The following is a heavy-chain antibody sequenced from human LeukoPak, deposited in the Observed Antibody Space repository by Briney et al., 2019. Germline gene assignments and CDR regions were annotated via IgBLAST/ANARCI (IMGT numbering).Heavy chain of an antibody. D-gene: IGHD3-22*01. J-gene: IGHJ4*02. CDR2: ISGSGGST. Sequence: GGSLRLSCAASGFTFSSYAMSWVRQAPGKGVEWVSAISGSGGSTYYADSVKGRFTISRDNSKNTLYLQMNSLRAEDTAVYYCAKDGRPMIVVVIDYWGQGTLVTVSS. CDR1: GFTFSSYA. V-gene: IGHV3-23*01. CDR3: AKDGRPMIVVVIDY.